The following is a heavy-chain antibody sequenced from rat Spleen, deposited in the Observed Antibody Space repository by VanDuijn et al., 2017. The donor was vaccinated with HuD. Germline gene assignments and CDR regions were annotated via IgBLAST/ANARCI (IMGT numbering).Heavy chain of an antibody. D-gene: IGHD1-12*02. CDR1: GFISSDHY. CDR3: TTDTFYDGTYYPGGFDY. V-gene: IGHV5-27*01. Sequence: EVQLVESDGGLVQPGRSLKLSCAASGFISSDHYVAWVRQAPTKGLEWVAYISAGGDNTYYRDSVKGRFTISRDNAKSTLYLQLDSLRSEDTATYYCTTDTFYDGTYYPGGFDYWGQGVMVTVSS. J-gene: IGHJ2*01. CDR2: ISAGGDNT.